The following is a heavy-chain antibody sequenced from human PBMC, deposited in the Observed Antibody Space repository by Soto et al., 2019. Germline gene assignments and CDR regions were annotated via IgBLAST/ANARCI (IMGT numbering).Heavy chain of an antibody. CDR3: ARGGSYGDFFDY. CDR1: GGSMSSNY. J-gene: IGHJ4*02. CDR2: IYYTGST. V-gene: IGHV4-59*01. D-gene: IGHD4-17*01. Sequence: SSETLSLTCTVSGGSMSSNYWTWIRQSPGKGLEWIGYIYYTGSTKYNPSLKSRVTISLDTSKNQFSLRLTSVTSADTAVYCCARGGSYGDFFDYWGQGAQVTVSS.